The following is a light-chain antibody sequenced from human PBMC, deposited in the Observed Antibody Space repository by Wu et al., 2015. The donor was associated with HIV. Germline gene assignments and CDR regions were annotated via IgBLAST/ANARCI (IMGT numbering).Light chain of an antibody. CDR3: QQSYTIPYT. Sequence: DIQLTQSPSTLSASVGDRVTITCRASESVGNWVAWYQQKPGKAPKLLIFKASTLQSGVPPRFSGSRSGTQFTLTISGLQPDDFATYYCQQSYTIPYTFGQGTKV. CDR1: ESVGNW. J-gene: IGKJ2*01. V-gene: IGKV1-5*03. CDR2: KAS.